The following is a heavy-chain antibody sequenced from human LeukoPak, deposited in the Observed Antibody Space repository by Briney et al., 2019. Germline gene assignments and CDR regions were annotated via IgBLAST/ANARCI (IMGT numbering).Heavy chain of an antibody. Sequence: GGSLRLPCAASGFTFSSYWMSWVRQAPGKGLEWVANVKQDEAEKNYVDSVKGRFTISRDNAKNSLYLQMSNLRVEDTAVYFCTRATGWYPDYWGQGTLVTVSS. D-gene: IGHD6-19*01. CDR2: VKQDEAEK. CDR1: GFTFSSYW. V-gene: IGHV3-7*01. J-gene: IGHJ4*02. CDR3: TRATGWYPDY.